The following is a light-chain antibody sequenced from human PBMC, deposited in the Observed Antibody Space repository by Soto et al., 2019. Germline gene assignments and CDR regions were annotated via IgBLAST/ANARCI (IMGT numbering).Light chain of an antibody. J-gene: IGKJ3*01. V-gene: IGKV3-15*01. CDR3: QQYKNWSPGVT. CDR2: GAS. Sequence: EIVMTQSPATLSVSPGERATLSCRASQSVSSNLAGYQQKPGQTPRLLIYGASPRATGIPARFSGSGSGTEFTLTISSLQSEDFVVDCCQQYKNWSPGVTFGPGTKVDIK. CDR1: QSVSSN.